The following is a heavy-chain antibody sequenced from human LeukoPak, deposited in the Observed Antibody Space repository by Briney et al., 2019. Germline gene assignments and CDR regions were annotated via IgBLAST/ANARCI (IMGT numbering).Heavy chain of an antibody. CDR3: ARGGYDSRGYYDYFDY. V-gene: IGHV4-39*07. D-gene: IGHD3-22*01. J-gene: IGHJ4*02. CDR2: IYYSGSP. Sequence: PSETLSLTCTVSGGSISSSSYYWGWIRQPPGKGLEWIGSIYYSGSPYYNPSLKSRVTISVDTSKNHISLKLSSVTAADTAAYYCARGGYDSRGYYDYFDYWGQGTLVTVSS. CDR1: GGSISSSSYY.